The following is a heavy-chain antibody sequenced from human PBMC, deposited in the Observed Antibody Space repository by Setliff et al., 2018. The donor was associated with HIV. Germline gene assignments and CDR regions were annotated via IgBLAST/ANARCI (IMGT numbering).Heavy chain of an antibody. D-gene: IGHD2-21*01. J-gene: IGHJ4*02. V-gene: IGHV4-39*01. Sequence: SETLSLTCAVSGGSISSSSYYWIWVRQPPGEGLEWIGNIYYSGSTYYNPSLKSRTTISVATSHNQFSLKLTSVTAADTAVYYCASQGRSGWLWWCFVSWGQGTLVTVSS. CDR1: GGSISSSSYY. CDR2: IYYSGST. CDR3: ASQGRSGWLWWCFVS.